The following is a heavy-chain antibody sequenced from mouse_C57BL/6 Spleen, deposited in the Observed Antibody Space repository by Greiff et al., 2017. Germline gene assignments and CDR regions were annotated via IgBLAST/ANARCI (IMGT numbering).Heavy chain of an antibody. CDR3: ARRGTGTKGFDY. Sequence: VQLQQSGAELVRPGTSVKVSCKASGYAFTNYLIEWVKQRPGQGLEWIGVINPGSGGTNYNEKFKGKATLTADKSSSTAYMQLSSLTSEDSAVYFWARRGTGTKGFDYWGQGTTLTVSS. J-gene: IGHJ2*01. CDR2: INPGSGGT. D-gene: IGHD4-1*01. V-gene: IGHV1-54*01. CDR1: GYAFTNYL.